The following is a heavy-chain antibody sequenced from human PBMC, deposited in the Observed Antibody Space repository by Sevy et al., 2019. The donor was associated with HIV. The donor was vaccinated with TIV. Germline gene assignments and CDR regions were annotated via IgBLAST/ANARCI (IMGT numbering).Heavy chain of an antibody. V-gene: IGHV3-30*18. CDR2: VSYDGSNK. J-gene: IGHJ6*02. CDR3: AKEIGSSGGDLYYYGMDV. D-gene: IGHD6-19*01. Sequence: GGSLRLSCAASGFIFTTYGMHWVRQAPGKGLEWVAIVSYDGSNKFYADSVKGRFTISRENSKNTLYLQMNSLRTEDTAVYYCAKEIGSSGGDLYYYGMDVWGQGTTVTVSS. CDR1: GFIFTTYG.